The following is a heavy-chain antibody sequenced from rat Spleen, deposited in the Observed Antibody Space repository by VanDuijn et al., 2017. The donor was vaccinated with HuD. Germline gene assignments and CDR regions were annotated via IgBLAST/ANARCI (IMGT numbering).Heavy chain of an antibody. CDR3: TRRRSHFDY. V-gene: IGHV5-58*01. CDR2: ISPDGGST. J-gene: IGHJ2*01. CDR1: GFTFSSYW. D-gene: IGHD1-11*01. Sequence: EVQLVETGGGLVQPGESLKLSCVASGFTFSSYWMYWIRQAPGEGLEWISSISPDGGSTYYPDSVKGRFTISRDNAKSTLYLQMNSLRSEDTATYYCTRRRSHFDYWGQGVMVTVSS.